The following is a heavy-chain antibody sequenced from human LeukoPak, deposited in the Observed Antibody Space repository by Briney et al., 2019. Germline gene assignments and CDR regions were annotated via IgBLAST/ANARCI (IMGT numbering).Heavy chain of an antibody. CDR3: ARLTRHYFVF. J-gene: IGHJ4*02. CDR2: VFYTGAT. Sequence: SETLSLTCTVSGGSISAYYWSWIRQPPGKGLEWIGDVFYTGATNCNPSLESRVTISVDTSKNQFSLNLTSVTAADAAIYYCARLTRHYFVFWGRGTPVAVSS. CDR1: GGSISAYY. V-gene: IGHV4-59*08.